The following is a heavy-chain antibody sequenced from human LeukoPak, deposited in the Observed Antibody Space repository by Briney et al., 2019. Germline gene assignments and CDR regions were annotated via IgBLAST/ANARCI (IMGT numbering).Heavy chain of an antibody. V-gene: IGHV1-2*02. CDR1: GYSFTDYY. D-gene: IGHD3-3*01. CDR2: INPNSGGT. CDR3: ARKRGVGVDRNAFDI. Sequence: GASVKVSCKTSGYSFTDYYMHWVRQAPGQGLEWMGWINPNSGGTSSAQKFQGRVTMTRDTSISTAYMELSRLRSDDTAVYYCARKRGVGVDRNAFDIWGQGTMVTVSS. J-gene: IGHJ3*02.